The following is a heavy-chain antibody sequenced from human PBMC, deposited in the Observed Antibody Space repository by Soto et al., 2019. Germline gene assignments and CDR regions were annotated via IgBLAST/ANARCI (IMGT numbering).Heavy chain of an antibody. CDR2: INAGNGNT. V-gene: IGHV1-18*01. CDR3: ARAPLWAVAYYFDY. J-gene: IGHJ4*02. Sequence: ASVKVSCKASGYTFTSYGISWVRQAPGQGLEWMGWINAGNGNTNYAQKFQGWVTMTRDTSIGTAYMELSRLRSDDTAVYHCARAPLWAVAYYFDYWGQGTLVTVSS. CDR1: GYTFTSYG. D-gene: IGHD1-26*01.